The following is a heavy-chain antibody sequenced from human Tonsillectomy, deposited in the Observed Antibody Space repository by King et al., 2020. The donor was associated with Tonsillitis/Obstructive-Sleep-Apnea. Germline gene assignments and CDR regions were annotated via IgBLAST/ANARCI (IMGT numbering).Heavy chain of an antibody. CDR3: ARGALELDYYYLDV. Sequence: VQLVESGAEVKKPGASVKVSCKPSGYTFTSYGINWVRQAPGQGLEWMGWISAYNGNTNYAQKLQGRVTMTTDTSTRIAYMELRSLRSDDTAVYYCARGALELDYYYLDVWGKGTTVTVSS. CDR1: GYTFTSYG. J-gene: IGHJ6*03. CDR2: ISAYNGNT. D-gene: IGHD1-7*01. V-gene: IGHV1-18*01.